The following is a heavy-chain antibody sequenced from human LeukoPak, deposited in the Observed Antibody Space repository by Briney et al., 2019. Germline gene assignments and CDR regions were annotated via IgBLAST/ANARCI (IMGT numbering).Heavy chain of an antibody. Sequence: SETLSLTCTVSGGSLSSSSYYWGWIRQPPGKGLEWIGSIYYSGSTYYNPSLKSRVTISVDTSKNQFSLKLSSVTAADTAVYYCARDVSSPSGYWGQGTLVTVSS. J-gene: IGHJ4*02. D-gene: IGHD6-13*01. V-gene: IGHV4-39*07. CDR1: GGSLSSSSYY. CDR3: ARDVSSPSGY. CDR2: IYYSGST.